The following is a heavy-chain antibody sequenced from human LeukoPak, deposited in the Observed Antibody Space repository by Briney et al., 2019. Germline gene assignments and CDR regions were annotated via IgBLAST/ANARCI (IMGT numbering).Heavy chain of an antibody. CDR3: AREASYPSSGWRNLFDY. J-gene: IGHJ4*02. V-gene: IGHV4-61*02. CDR1: GGSISSGSYY. Sequence: SETLSLTCTASGGSISSGSYYWSWIPQPAGKGLEWNGRIYTSGSTNYIPSLKSRVTISVDTSKKQFSLKLSSVTAADTAVYYWAREASYPSSGWRNLFDYWGQGTLVTVSS. D-gene: IGHD6-19*01. CDR2: IYTSGST.